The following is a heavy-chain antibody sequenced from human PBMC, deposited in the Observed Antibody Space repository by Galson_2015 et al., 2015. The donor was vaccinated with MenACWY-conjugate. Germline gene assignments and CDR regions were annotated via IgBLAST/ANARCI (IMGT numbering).Heavy chain of an antibody. J-gene: IGHJ4*02. D-gene: IGHD6-19*01. CDR2: IIPIFGTA. CDR1: GGTFSSYA. V-gene: IGHV1-69*13. Sequence: SVKVSCKASGGTFSSYAISWVRQAPGQGLEWMGGIIPIFGTANYAQKFQGRVTITADESTSTAYMELSSLRSEDTAVYYCARDPLGYSSGWTLNYWGQGTLVTVSS. CDR3: ARDPLGYSSGWTLNY.